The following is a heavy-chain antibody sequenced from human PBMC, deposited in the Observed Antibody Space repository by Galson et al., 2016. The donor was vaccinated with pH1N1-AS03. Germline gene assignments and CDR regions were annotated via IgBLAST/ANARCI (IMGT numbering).Heavy chain of an antibody. J-gene: IGHJ6*02. Sequence: SCKASGYKFTTYGFNWVRQAPGQGLEWMGWISGYNGNTNYAQSLQGRVTMTTDTSTSTAYMELRSLRSDDTAVYYCARDDGALYYYYGLDVWGQGTTVTVSS. CDR1: GYKFTTYG. CDR3: ARDDGALYYYYGLDV. D-gene: IGHD4-17*01. CDR2: ISGYNGNT. V-gene: IGHV1-18*04.